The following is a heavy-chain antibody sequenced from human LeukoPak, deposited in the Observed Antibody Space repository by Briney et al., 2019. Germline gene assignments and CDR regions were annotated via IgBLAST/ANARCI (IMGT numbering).Heavy chain of an antibody. CDR3: ARDRRGSYYTFDL. D-gene: IGHD1-26*01. V-gene: IGHV4-59*01. CDR1: GASINGYF. CDR2: VSHTGAT. J-gene: IGHJ3*01. Sequence: PSETLSLTRSVSGASINGYFWNWVRQTPEKGLEWIGYVSHTGATTSNPTLKSRVSITIDTSKSQISLSMTSVTAADSALYYCARDRRGSYYTFDLWGPGTIVSVS.